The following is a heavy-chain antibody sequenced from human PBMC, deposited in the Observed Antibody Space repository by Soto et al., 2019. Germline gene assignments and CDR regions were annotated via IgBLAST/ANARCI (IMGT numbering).Heavy chain of an antibody. D-gene: IGHD2-15*01. CDR1: GYTFTSYG. CDR3: ARVQAIAATLGVDP. V-gene: IGHV1-18*04. CDR2: ISANNGHT. Sequence: VKVSCKASGYTFTSYGIAWVRQAPGQGLEWMGWISANNGHTNYAQNLQGRVTLTTDTSTATAYMELRSLRSDDTAVYYCARVQAIAATLGVDPWGQGTLVTVSS. J-gene: IGHJ5*02.